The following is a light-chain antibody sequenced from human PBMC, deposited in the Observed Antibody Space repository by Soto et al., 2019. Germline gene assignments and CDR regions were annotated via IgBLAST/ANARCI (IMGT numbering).Light chain of an antibody. J-gene: IGKJ5*01. CDR3: QQRSNWPSIT. V-gene: IGKV3-11*01. Sequence: EIVLTQSPATLSLSPGERATLSCRASQSVSRHLAWYQQKPGQAPRLLIYDASNRATGIPARFSGSGSGTDFTLTISSLEPEDFAVYHCQQRSNWPSITFGQGTRLEIK. CDR2: DAS. CDR1: QSVSRH.